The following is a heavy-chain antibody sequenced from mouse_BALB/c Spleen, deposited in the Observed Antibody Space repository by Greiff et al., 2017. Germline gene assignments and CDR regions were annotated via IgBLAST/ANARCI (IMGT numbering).Heavy chain of an antibody. CDR3: ARKDYDYDGGYAMDY. J-gene: IGHJ4*01. CDR2: ISSGGST. CDR1: GFTFSSYA. Sequence: EVQLVESGGGLVKPGGSLKLSCAASGFTFSSYAMSWVRQTPEKRLEWVASISSGGSTYYPDSVKGRFTISRDNARNILYLQMSSLRSEDTAMYYCARKDYDYDGGYAMDYWGQGTSVTVSS. V-gene: IGHV5-6-5*01. D-gene: IGHD2-4*01.